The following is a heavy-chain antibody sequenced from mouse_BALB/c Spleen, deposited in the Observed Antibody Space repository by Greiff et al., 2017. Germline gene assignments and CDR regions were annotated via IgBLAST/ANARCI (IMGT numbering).Heavy chain of an antibody. CDR2: IYPSDSYT. CDR3: TKRENSGVAY. CDR1: GYTFTSYW. V-gene: IGHV1-69*02. D-gene: IGHD3-1*01. J-gene: IGHJ3*01. Sequence: VQLQQPGAELVRPGASVKLSCKASGYTFTSYWINWVKQRPGQGLEWIGNIYPSDSYTNYNQKFKDKATLTVDKSSSTAYMQLSSPTSEDSAVYYSTKRENSGVAYRGEGSLGTVSA.